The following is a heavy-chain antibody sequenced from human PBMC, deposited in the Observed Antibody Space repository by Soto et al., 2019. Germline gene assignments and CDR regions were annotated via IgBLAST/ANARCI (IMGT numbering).Heavy chain of an antibody. CDR1: VYSFTSYW. V-gene: IGHV5-51*01. D-gene: IGHD6-19*01. CDR3: ARQVAGNFEDYYYGMDV. CDR2: IYPGDSDT. J-gene: IGHJ6*02. Sequence: GESLKISCKVSVYSFTSYWIGWVRQMPGKGLEWMGIIYPGDSDTRYSPSFQGQVTISADKSISTAYLQWSSLKASDTAMYYCARQVAGNFEDYYYGMDVWGQGTTVTV.